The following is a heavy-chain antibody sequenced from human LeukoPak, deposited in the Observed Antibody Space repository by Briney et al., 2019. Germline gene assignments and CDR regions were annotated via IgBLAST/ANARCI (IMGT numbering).Heavy chain of an antibody. CDR2: INHSGST. J-gene: IGHJ5*02. D-gene: IGHD2-2*01. CDR3: ATQSRPSVVPAAIGQYNWFDP. V-gene: IGHV4-34*01. Sequence: PSETLSLTCAVYGGSFSGYYWSWIRQPPGKGLEWIGEINHSGSTNYNPSLKSRVTISVDTSKNQFSLKLSSVTAADTAVYCCATQSRPSVVPAAIGQYNWFDPWGQGTLVTVSS. CDR1: GGSFSGYY.